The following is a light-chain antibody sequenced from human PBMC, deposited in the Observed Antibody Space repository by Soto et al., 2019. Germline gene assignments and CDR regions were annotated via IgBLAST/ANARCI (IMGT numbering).Light chain of an antibody. V-gene: IGKV1-33*01. J-gene: IGKJ5*01. Sequence: DVQMTQSPSSLSASVVVRLTITFQASQNINNYLNWYQQKPGRAPXXLIYDASNLEAGVPSRFMGSGSGTDFTFTISRMKPEDIATYYCQQYENLPTFCQGTRLEIK. CDR3: QQYENLPT. CDR2: DAS. CDR1: QNINNY.